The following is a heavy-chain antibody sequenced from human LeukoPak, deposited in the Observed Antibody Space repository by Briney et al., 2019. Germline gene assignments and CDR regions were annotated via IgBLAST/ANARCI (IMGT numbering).Heavy chain of an antibody. J-gene: IGHJ4*02. V-gene: IGHV1-8*03. CDR1: GYTFTSYD. D-gene: IGHD6-19*01. CDR3: ARGLHPQVVAGRELGY. CDR2: MNPNSGNT. Sequence: ASVKVSCKASGYTFTSYDINWVRQATGQGLECMGWMNPNSGNTGYEQKFQGRVTITRNTSLSTAYMELSSLRSEDTAVYYCARGLHPQVVAGRELGYWGQGTLVTVSS.